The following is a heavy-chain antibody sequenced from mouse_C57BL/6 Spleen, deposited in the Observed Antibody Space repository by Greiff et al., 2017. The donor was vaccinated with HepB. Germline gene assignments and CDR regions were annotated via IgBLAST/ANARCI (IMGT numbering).Heavy chain of an antibody. V-gene: IGHV1-53*01. J-gene: IGHJ1*03. CDR2: INPSNGGT. CDR1: GYTFTSYW. Sequence: QVHVKQPGTELVKPGASVKLSCKASGYTFTSYWMHWVKQRPGQGLEWIGNINPSNGGTNYNEKFKSKATLTVDKSSSTAYMQLSSLTSEDSAVYYGARRYYGSSSYWYFDVWGTGTTVTVSS. D-gene: IGHD1-1*01. CDR3: ARRYYGSSSYWYFDV.